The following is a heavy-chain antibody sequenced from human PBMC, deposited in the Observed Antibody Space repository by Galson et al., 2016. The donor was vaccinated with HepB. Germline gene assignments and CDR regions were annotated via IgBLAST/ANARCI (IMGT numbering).Heavy chain of an antibody. D-gene: IGHD2-15*01. CDR3: AGVYCGRGSCFFDS. CDR2: HLRMDK. Sequence: SLRLSSAVSGFIVSDNYMSWVRQAPGKGLRWVASHLRMDKVYSDSVKGRFTISRDTSKVYLQMDSLRVEDTGVYYCAGVYCGRGSCFFDSWGQGALVTVSS. V-gene: IGHV3-53*01. J-gene: IGHJ4*02. CDR1: GFIVSDNY.